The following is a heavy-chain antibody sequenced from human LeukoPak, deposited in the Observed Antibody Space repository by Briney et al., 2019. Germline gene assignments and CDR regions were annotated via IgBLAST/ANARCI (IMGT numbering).Heavy chain of an antibody. CDR1: EFIFSNAW. V-gene: IGHV3-15*01. Sequence: PGGSLRLSCVASEFIFSNAWMYWVRQVPGKGLEWVGHIKRKTDGGTTDHAAPVKGRFTISRDDSKNTVYLQMNSLKTEDTAVYYCTTPHSGSYLEPKYFYGRDVWGQGTTVTVSS. CDR2: IKRKTDGGTT. D-gene: IGHD1-26*01. J-gene: IGHJ6*02. CDR3: TTPHSGSYLEPKYFYGRDV.